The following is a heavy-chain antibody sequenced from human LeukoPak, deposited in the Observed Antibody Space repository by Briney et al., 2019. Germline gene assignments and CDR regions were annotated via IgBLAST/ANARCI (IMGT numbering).Heavy chain of an antibody. CDR3: ATYSGSYYYYGMDA. CDR1: GYTFTGYY. D-gene: IGHD1-26*01. V-gene: IGHV1-2*02. CDR2: INPNSGGT. J-gene: IGHJ6*02. Sequence: ASVKVSCKASGYTFTGYYMHWVRQAPGQGLEWMGWINPNSGGTNYAQKFQGRVTMTRDTSISTAYMELSRLRSDDTAVYYCATYSGSYYYYGMDAWGQGTTVTVSS.